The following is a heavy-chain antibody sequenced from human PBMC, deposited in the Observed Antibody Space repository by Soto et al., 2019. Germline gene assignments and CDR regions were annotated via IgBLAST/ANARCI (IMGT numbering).Heavy chain of an antibody. J-gene: IGHJ6*02. CDR3: AKDGNEPVYYYYWGMDV. CDR2: ISGSGGST. Sequence: GGSLRLSCAASGFTFSSYAMSWVRQAPGKGLEWVSAISGSGGSTYYADSVKGRFTISRDNSKNTLYLQMNSLRAEDTAEYYSAKDGNEPVYYYYWGMDVWGQGTTVTVSS. V-gene: IGHV3-23*01. D-gene: IGHD1-26*01. CDR1: GFTFSSYA.